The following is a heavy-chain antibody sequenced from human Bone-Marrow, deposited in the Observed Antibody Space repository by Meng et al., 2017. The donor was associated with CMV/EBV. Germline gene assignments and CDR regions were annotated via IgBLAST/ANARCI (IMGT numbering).Heavy chain of an antibody. CDR3: SRAVGWFDY. CDR1: GYTFIDSY. Sequence: ASVKVSCKASGYTFIDSYIHWVRQAPGQGLEWMGWISAYNGNTNYAQKLQGRVTMTTDTSTSTAYKVLRSLRSDDTAVYYCSRAVGWFDYWGQGTLVTVSS. CDR2: ISAYNGNT. V-gene: IGHV1-18*04. D-gene: IGHD6-19*01. J-gene: IGHJ4*02.